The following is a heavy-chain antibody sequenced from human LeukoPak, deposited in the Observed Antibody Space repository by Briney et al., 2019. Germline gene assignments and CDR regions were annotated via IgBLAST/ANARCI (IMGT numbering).Heavy chain of an antibody. CDR3: ARVLAAAGTGDDAFDI. CDR2: IYHSGST. CDR1: GGSISSGGYS. V-gene: IGHV4-30-2*01. Sequence: LQTLSLTCAVSGGSISSGGYSWSWIRQPPGKGLEWIGYIYHSGSTYYNPSLKSRVTISVDRSKNQFSLKLSSVTAADTAVYYCARVLAAAGTGDDAFDIWGQGTMVTVSS. D-gene: IGHD6-13*01. J-gene: IGHJ3*02.